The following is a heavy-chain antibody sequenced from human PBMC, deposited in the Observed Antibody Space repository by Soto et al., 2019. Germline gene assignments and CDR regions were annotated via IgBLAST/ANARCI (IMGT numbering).Heavy chain of an antibody. Sequence: SETLSLTCAVSGYSISSGYYWGWIRQPPGKGLEWIGSIYHSGSTFYNPSLKSRVTISVDTSKNQFSLKLTSVTAADTAVYYCARATNPTTVTTPWFDPWGQGTLVTVSS. CDR3: ARATNPTTVTTPWFDP. V-gene: IGHV4-38-2*01. CDR2: IYHSGST. CDR1: GYSISSGYY. J-gene: IGHJ5*02. D-gene: IGHD4-17*01.